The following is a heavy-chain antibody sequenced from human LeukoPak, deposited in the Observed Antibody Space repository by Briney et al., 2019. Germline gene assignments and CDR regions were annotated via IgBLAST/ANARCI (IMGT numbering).Heavy chain of an antibody. V-gene: IGHV4-39*01. CDR1: GGSLSNYY. CDR3: ARHPGYCSSTSCYQAYYYDSSGYYYFDY. J-gene: IGHJ4*02. CDR2: IYYSGST. D-gene: IGHD2-2*01. Sequence: SETLSLTCAVYGGSLSNYYWSWIRQPPGKGLEWIGSIYYSGSTYYNPSLKSRVTISVDTSKNQFSLKLSSVTAADTAVYYCARHPGYCSSTSCYQAYYYDSSGYYYFDYWGQGTLVTVSS.